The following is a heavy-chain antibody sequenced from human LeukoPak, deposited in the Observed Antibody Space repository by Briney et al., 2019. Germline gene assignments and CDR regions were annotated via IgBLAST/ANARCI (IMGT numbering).Heavy chain of an antibody. CDR1: GGSISSHC. V-gene: IGHV4-59*11. CDR3: ARVRSYYYYMDV. J-gene: IGHJ6*03. Sequence: SETLSLTCTVSGGSISSHCWSWIRQPPGKGLEWIGYIYYSGSTNYNPSLKSRVTISVDTSKNQFSLKLSSVTAADTAVYYCARVRSYYYYMDVWGKGTTVTVSS. CDR2: IYYSGST.